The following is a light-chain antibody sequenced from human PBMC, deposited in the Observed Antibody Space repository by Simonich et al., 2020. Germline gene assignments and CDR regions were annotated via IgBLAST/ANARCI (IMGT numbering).Light chain of an antibody. CDR1: RSVLYSSNNKNY. J-gene: IGKJ1*01. Sequence: DIVMTQSPDSLAVSLGERATINCKSSRSVLYSSNNKNYIAWYQQKPGQPPKLLIYWASTRESGVPDRFSGSGSGTDFTLTISSLQAEDVAVYYCQQYYSTPPTFGQGTKVEIK. CDR3: QQYYSTPPT. V-gene: IGKV4-1*01. CDR2: WAS.